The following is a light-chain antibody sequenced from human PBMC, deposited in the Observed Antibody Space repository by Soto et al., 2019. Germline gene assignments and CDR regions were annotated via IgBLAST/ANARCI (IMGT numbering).Light chain of an antibody. CDR2: GAS. CDR1: QSVSSSY. Sequence: EIVLRQSPVTPSLSPGERATLSCRPSQSVSSSYLAWYQQKPGQAPRLLIYGASSRASGIPDRFSGSGSGTDFTLTISRLEPEDFAVYYCQQYASSTGTFGQGTKVDIK. J-gene: IGKJ1*01. V-gene: IGKV3-20*01. CDR3: QQYASSTGT.